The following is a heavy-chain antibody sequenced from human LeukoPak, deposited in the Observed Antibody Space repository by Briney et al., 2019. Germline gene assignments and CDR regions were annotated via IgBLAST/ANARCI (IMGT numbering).Heavy chain of an antibody. CDR2: IYYSGST. J-gene: IGHJ6*03. Sequence: PSETLSLTCTVSGGSISSYYWSGIRQPPGKGLEWIGYIYYSGSTNYNPSLKSRVTISVDTSKNQFSLKLSSVTAADTAVYYCARDLLYYYDSSGYYPLDYYYYYMDVWDKGTTVTVSS. D-gene: IGHD3-22*01. CDR1: GGSISSYY. V-gene: IGHV4-59*12. CDR3: ARDLLYYYDSSGYYPLDYYYYYMDV.